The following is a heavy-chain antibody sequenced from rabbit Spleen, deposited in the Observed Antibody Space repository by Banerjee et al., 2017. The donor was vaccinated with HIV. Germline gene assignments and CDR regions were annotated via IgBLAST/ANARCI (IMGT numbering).Heavy chain of an antibody. CDR3: ARDTSSSFSSVGMDL. Sequence: QQLVESGGGLVKPGASLTLTCTTSGFSFSSSDYMCWVRQAPGKGLEWISCIAGDSSGFTYSATWAKGRFTCSVTSSTTVTLQVTRLTAADTATYFCARDTSSSFSSVGMDLWGPGTLVTVS. CDR1: GFSFSSSDY. V-gene: IGHV1S40*01. CDR2: IAGDSSGFT. D-gene: IGHD1-1*01. J-gene: IGHJ6*01.